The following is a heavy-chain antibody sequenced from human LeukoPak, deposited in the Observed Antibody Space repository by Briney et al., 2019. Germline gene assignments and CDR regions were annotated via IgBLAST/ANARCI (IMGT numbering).Heavy chain of an antibody. Sequence: SETLSLTCTVSGGSISNSNYCWGWIRQPPGKGLEWIGSISYSGSTYYYPSLKSRVTISVDTSKNQFSLKVTSVTAAHTAVFYCARHYVDIRTVGASYYYYGLDVWGQGATVTVSS. D-gene: IGHD3-16*02. CDR2: ISYSGST. CDR1: GGSISNSNYC. J-gene: IGHJ6*02. CDR3: ARHYVDIRTVGASYYYYGLDV. V-gene: IGHV4-39*01.